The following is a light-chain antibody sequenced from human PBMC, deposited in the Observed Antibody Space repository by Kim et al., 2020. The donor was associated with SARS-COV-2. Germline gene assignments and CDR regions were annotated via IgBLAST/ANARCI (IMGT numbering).Light chain of an antibody. Sequence: QSALTQPASVSGSPGQSLTISCTGTSSDVGGYNLVSWYQQHPGRAPKLIIYDVTKRPSGVPDRFSGSKSGNTVSLTISGLQAEDEADYSCCAYAGSYTLLFGGGTQLTVL. J-gene: IGLJ7*01. CDR3: CAYAGSYTLL. CDR1: SSDVGGYNL. V-gene: IGLV2-11*01. CDR2: DVT.